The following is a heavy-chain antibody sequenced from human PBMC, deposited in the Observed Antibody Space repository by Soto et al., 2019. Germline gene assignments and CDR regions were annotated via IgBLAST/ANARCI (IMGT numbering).Heavy chain of an antibody. D-gene: IGHD5-12*01. CDR2: IFPGDSDT. Sequence: GESLKISCKGSGYIFTNKWIAWVRQMTGKGPEWMGIIFPGDSDTTYSPSFQGQVTISADKSIITTYLQWSGLNASDTAMDCCARQERRGLAYWGQGTVVTVSS. CDR1: GYIFTNKW. V-gene: IGHV5-51*01. J-gene: IGHJ4*02. CDR3: ARQERRGLAY.